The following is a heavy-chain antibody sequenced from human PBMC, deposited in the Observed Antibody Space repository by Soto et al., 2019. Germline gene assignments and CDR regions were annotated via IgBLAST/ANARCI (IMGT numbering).Heavy chain of an antibody. J-gene: IGHJ4*02. CDR2: ISWNSGSI. CDR3: AKDYDILSQGYFDY. V-gene: IGHV3-9*01. CDR1: GFTFDDYA. Sequence: DVQLVESGGGLVQPGRSLRLSCAASGFTFDDYAMHWVRQAPGKGLEWVSGISWNSGSIGYADSVKGRFTISRDNAKNSLYLQMNSLRAEDTALYYCAKDYDILSQGYFDYWGQGTLVTVSS. D-gene: IGHD3-9*01.